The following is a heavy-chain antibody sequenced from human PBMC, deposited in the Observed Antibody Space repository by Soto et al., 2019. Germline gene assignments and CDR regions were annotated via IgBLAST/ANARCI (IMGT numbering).Heavy chain of an antibody. D-gene: IGHD2-15*01. J-gene: IGHJ6*01. CDR2: INHSGST. Sequence: QVQLQQWGAGLLKPSETLSLTCAVYGGSFSGYYWSWIRQPPGKGLEWIGEINHSGSTNYNPSLKSRVTISVDTSKNQFSLKLSSVTAADTAVYYCARGGDDIVGVVAATPSDYYYGMDVW. V-gene: IGHV4-34*01. CDR3: ARGGDDIVGVVAATPSDYYYGMDV. CDR1: GGSFSGYY.